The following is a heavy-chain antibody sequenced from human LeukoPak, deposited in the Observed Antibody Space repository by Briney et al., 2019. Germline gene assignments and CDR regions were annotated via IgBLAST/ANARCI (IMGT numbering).Heavy chain of an antibody. CDR3: ARYSSSWYFMNYYGMDV. J-gene: IGHJ6*02. Sequence: GASVKVSCKASGYTFTSYGISWMRQAPGQGLEWMGGIIPIFGTANYAQKFQGRVTITADESTSTAYMELSSLRSEDTAVYYCARYSSSWYFMNYYGMDVWGQGTTVTVSS. CDR1: GYTFTSYG. CDR2: IIPIFGTA. D-gene: IGHD6-13*01. V-gene: IGHV1-69*13.